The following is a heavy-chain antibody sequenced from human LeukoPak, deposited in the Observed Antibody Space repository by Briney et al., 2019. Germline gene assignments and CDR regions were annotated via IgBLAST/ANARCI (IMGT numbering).Heavy chain of an antibody. CDR2: IKEDGSKK. J-gene: IGHJ4*02. Sequence: GGSLRLSCAASGFNFRSYWMKWVRQAPGKGLEWVANIKEDGSKKYYVDSVKGRFTISRDNAENSLYLQMNSPRVEDTAVYYCARGSAWERGSYDYWGQGTLVTVSS. D-gene: IGHD1-26*01. CDR1: GFNFRSYW. V-gene: IGHV3-7*05. CDR3: ARGSAWERGSYDY.